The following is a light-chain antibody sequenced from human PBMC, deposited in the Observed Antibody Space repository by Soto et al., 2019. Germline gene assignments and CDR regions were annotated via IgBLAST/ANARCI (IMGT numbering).Light chain of an antibody. V-gene: IGLV2-8*01. CDR1: SSDVGAYKY. J-gene: IGLJ2*01. Sequence: QSALTQPPSASGSPGQSGTISCTGTSSDVGAYKYVSWYQQYPGKAPKLMIYEVSKRPSGVPDRFSGSKSGNTASLTVSGLQAEDEADYYCTSYVGSNILVFGGGTKLTVL. CDR2: EVS. CDR3: TSYVGSNILV.